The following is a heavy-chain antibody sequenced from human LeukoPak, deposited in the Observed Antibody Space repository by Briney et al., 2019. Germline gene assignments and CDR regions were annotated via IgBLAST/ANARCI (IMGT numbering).Heavy chain of an antibody. J-gene: IGHJ4*02. CDR3: ARETGEIDH. CDR1: GFSVSRNY. D-gene: IGHD7-27*01. V-gene: IGHV3-66*01. Sequence: DPGGSLTLSCAVSGFSVSRNYVSWVRQAPGKGLEWVSLMETGGDTYYADSFKGRFIISRDTGRNTFFLQMNFLRPDDTAMYFCARETGEIDHWGQGTLVTVSS. CDR2: METGGDT.